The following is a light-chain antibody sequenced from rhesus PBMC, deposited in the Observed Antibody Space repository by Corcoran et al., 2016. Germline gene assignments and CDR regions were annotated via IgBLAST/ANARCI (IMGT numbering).Light chain of an antibody. J-gene: IGKJ1*01. Sequence: DIQMTQSPSSLSASVGDRVTITCRASQGISSWVAWYQQKPGKAPKLLIYKASSLQRGVPSRVSGSGSGTDFTHTISSLQPEDFATYCCQQYNSAPWTFGQGTKVEIK. CDR2: KAS. CDR3: QQYNSAPWT. CDR1: QGISSW. V-gene: IGKV1-21*01.